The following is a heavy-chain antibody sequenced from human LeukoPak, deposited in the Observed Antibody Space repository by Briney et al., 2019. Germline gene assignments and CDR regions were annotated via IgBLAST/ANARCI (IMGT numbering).Heavy chain of an antibody. CDR1: GYRFSDYY. D-gene: IGHD3-10*01. Sequence: ASVKVSCKASGYRFSDYYMFWIRQAPGQGIGWVGWINPKTGVTSYAQKFQGRVTVTTDTSITTLYMELNSLISDDTAVYYCARDHVSGKDDRNFDYWGQGTLVTVSS. J-gene: IGHJ4*02. CDR3: ARDHVSGKDDRNFDY. V-gene: IGHV1-2*02. CDR2: INPKTGVT.